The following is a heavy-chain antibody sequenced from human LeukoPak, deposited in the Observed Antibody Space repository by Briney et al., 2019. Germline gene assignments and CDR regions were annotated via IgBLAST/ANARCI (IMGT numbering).Heavy chain of an antibody. Sequence: GGSLRLSCAASGFTFSNYDMHWVRQATGKGLEWVSAIGTAGDTYYQGSVRGRFTMSRENAKNSLYLQMNSLTAGDTAVYYCARGADTHFDYWGQGILVTVSS. CDR2: IGTAGDT. J-gene: IGHJ4*02. CDR3: ARGADTHFDY. D-gene: IGHD2-15*01. CDR1: GFTFSNYD. V-gene: IGHV3-13*04.